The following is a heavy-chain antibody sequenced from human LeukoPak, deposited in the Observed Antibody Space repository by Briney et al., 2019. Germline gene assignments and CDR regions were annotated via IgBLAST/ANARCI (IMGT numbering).Heavy chain of an antibody. V-gene: IGHV3-23*01. CDR2: IRGSDGAT. CDR1: GFTFSSNA. CDR3: AKDFRVPY. Sequence: GGSLRLSCAAAGFTFSSNAIAWVRPAPGKGLEWVSAIRGSDGATYYADSVKVRFTISRDNSKTSLSLQMNSMRAEDTAVYYCAKDFRVPYWGQGTLVTVSS. J-gene: IGHJ4*02. D-gene: IGHD3-10*02.